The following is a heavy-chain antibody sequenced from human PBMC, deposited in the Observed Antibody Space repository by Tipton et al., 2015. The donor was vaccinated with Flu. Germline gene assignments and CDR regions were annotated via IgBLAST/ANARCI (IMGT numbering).Heavy chain of an antibody. CDR3: ARGADFDDSTGYFLDY. D-gene: IGHD2-2*03. J-gene: IGHJ4*02. CDR2: IYHSGNT. V-gene: IGHV4-38-2*02. Sequence: TLSLTCNVSGYSISSGYYWVWIRQPPGKGLEWIGNIYHSGNTNYNPSLKSRVTISVDTSKNQFSLNLSPVTAADTAVYYCARGADFDDSTGYFLDYWGQGTLVTVSS. CDR1: GYSISSGYY.